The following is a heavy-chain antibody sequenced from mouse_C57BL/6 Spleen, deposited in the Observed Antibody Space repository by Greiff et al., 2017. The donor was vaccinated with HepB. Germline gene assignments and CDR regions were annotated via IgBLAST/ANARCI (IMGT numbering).Heavy chain of an antibody. D-gene: IGHD1-1*01. CDR3: ASRYYGSSFSHWYFDV. CDR1: GFSLTSYG. CDR2: IWSGGST. V-gene: IGHV2-2*01. Sequence: QVQLKESGPGLVQPSQSLSITCTVSGFSLTSYGVHWVRQSPGKGLEWLGVIWSGGSTDYNAAFISRLSISKDNSKSQVFFKMNSLQADDTAIYYGASRYYGSSFSHWYFDVWGTGTTVTVSS. J-gene: IGHJ1*03.